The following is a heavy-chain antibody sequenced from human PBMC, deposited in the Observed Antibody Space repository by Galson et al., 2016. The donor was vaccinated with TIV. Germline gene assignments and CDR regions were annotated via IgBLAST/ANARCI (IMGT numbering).Heavy chain of an antibody. CDR2: ILPISGST. CDR1: GGTFNSYA. Sequence: SVKVSCKASGGTFNSYAINWVRQAPGQGLEWMGRILPISGSTNHAQKFQGRVTITTDEFTSTAYMELSSLSSGYTAVYFCARDCSCGGPGYFFDDWGQGTLVTVSS. CDR3: ARDCSCGGPGYFFDD. J-gene: IGHJ4*02. D-gene: IGHD2-21*01. V-gene: IGHV1-69*05.